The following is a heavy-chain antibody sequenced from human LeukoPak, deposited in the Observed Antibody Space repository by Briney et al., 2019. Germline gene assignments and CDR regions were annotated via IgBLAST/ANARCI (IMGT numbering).Heavy chain of an antibody. Sequence: GGSLRLSCAASGFTFTNYWMTWVRQAPGKGLEWVAFIRYDGSNKYYADSVKGRFTISRDNSKNTLYLQMNSLRGEDTAVYYCGREIQAPGKTLEYWGQGTLVTVSS. J-gene: IGHJ4*02. CDR3: GREIQAPGKTLEY. V-gene: IGHV3-30*02. CDR1: GFTFTNYW. CDR2: IRYDGSNK.